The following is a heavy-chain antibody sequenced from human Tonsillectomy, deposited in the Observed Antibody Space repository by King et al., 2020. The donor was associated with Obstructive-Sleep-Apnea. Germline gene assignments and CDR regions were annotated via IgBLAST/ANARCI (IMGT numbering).Heavy chain of an antibody. V-gene: IGHV1-69*06. Sequence: AKLVQSGAEVKKPGSSVTLSCKASGGTVTTDTISWVRQAPGQGLEWMGGIIPMSGTAHYAQKCQGRVTITADTSTNIVFMELKSLRSEDTAFYYCARDLTGMDVWGQGTSVAVSS. CDR2: IIPMSGTA. CDR1: GGTVTTDT. CDR3: ARDLTGMDV. D-gene: IGHD3-9*01. J-gene: IGHJ6*02.